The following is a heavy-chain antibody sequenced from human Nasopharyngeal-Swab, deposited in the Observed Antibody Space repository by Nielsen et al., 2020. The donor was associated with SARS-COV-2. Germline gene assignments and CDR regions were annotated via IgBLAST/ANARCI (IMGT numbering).Heavy chain of an antibody. V-gene: IGHV3-7*01. CDR3: AREAREGGGFDI. D-gene: IGHD3-16*01. CDR2: IKQGGSER. J-gene: IGHJ3*02. Sequence: VRQAPGKGLEWVANIKQGGSERNYVDSVKGRFTISRDNAKNSLYLQMNSLRAEDTAVYYCAREAREGGGFDIWDQGTMVTVSS.